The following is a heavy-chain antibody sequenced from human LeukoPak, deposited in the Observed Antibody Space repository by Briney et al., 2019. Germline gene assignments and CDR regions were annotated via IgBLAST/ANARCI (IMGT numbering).Heavy chain of an antibody. J-gene: IGHJ2*01. CDR2: IKQDGSEK. V-gene: IGHV3-7*01. CDR1: GFTFSSYW. D-gene: IGHD6-13*01. CDR3: ARAAYSSTWYSRYFDL. Sequence: GGSLRLSCAASGFTFSSYWMSWVRQAPGKGLEWVANIKQDGSEKYYVDSVKGRFTISRDNAKNSLYLQMNSLRAEDTAVYYCARAAYSSTWYSRYFDLWGRGTLVTVSS.